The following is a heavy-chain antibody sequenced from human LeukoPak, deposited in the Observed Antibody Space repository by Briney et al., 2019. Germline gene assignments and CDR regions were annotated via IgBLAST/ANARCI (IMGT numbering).Heavy chain of an antibody. CDR3: AKDWKETVMDTFDY. CDR1: RFTFSSYA. V-gene: IGHV3-23*01. Sequence: GGSLRLSCAASRFTFSSYALGWVRQPPGKGLEWVSSISGSGDNTYYADSVKGRFIISRDNSKNTLYLQMNSLRAEDTAVYYCAKDWKETVMDTFDYWGQGTLVTVSS. D-gene: IGHD5-18*01. CDR2: ISGSGDNT. J-gene: IGHJ4*02.